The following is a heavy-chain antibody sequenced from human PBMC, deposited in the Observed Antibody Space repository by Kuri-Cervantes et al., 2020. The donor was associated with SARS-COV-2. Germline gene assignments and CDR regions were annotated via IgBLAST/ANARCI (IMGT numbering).Heavy chain of an antibody. CDR2: TYYRSKWYN. Sequence: SETLSLTCAISGDSVSSNSAAWNWIRQSPSRGLEWLGRTYYRSKWYNDYAVSVKSRITINPDTSKNQFSLQLNSVTPEDTAVYYCARHGVYQLLFGFDYWGQGTLVTVSS. J-gene: IGHJ4*02. V-gene: IGHV6-1*01. CDR3: ARHGVYQLLFGFDY. D-gene: IGHD2-2*01. CDR1: GDSVSSNSAA.